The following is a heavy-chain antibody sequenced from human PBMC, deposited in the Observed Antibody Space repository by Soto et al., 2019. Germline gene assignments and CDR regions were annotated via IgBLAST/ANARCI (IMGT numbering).Heavy chain of an antibody. CDR3: AKAPGYSSGGSCYSYYYYYMDV. Sequence: EVQLLESGGGLVQPGGSLGLSCAASGFTFSSYAMSWVRQAPGKGLEWVSAISGSGGSTYYADSVKGRFTISRDNSKNTLYLQMNSLRAEDPAVYYCAKAPGYSSGGSCYSYYYYYMDVWGKGTTVTVSS. CDR2: ISGSGGST. D-gene: IGHD2-15*01. J-gene: IGHJ6*03. V-gene: IGHV3-23*01. CDR1: GFTFSSYA.